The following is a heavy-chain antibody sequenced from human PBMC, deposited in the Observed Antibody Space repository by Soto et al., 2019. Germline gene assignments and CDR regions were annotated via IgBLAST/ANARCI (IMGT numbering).Heavy chain of an antibody. CDR3: SRDAWGGP. J-gene: IGHJ5*02. Sequence: TGGSLRLSCGASGFNFDDYYMIWIRQAPGKGLEWVADINSDGTTTHYADSVKGRFTISRDNAKKSVYLQMISLRVDDTAVYYCSRDAWGGPSGQGTMVTVSS. D-gene: IGHD3-10*01. V-gene: IGHV3-11*01. CDR2: INSDGTTT. CDR1: GFNFDDYY.